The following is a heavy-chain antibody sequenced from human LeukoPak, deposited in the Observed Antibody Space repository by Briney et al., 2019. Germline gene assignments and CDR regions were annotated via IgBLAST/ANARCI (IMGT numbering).Heavy chain of an antibody. CDR2: INSDGSST. D-gene: IGHD5-18*01. CDR1: GFTFSSYW. Sequence: GGSLRLSCAASGFTFSSYWMHWVRQAPGKGLVWVSRINSDGSSTSYADSVKGRFTISRDNAKNSLYLQMNSLRAEDTALYYCAREGVDTAMAAHYFDYWGQGTLVTVSS. CDR3: AREGVDTAMAAHYFDY. V-gene: IGHV3-74*01. J-gene: IGHJ4*02.